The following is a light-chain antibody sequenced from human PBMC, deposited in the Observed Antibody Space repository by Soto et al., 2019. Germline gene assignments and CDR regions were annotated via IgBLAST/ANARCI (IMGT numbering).Light chain of an antibody. J-gene: IGKJ2*01. CDR1: QSLTSTY. Sequence: EIVLTQSPGTLSLSPGEGATLSCRASQSLTSTYLAWYQQKPGQAPRLLIYGASSRATGIPDRFSGSGSGTAVTRTIGRLEPEDFAVYYCQQYGGSSYTFGQGTKLEIK. CDR3: QQYGGSSYT. V-gene: IGKV3-20*01. CDR2: GAS.